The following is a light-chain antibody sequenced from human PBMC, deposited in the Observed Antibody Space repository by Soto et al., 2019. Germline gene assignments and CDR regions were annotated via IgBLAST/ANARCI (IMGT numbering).Light chain of an antibody. CDR2: EVS. J-gene: IGLJ3*02. CDR1: SSDIGGYNY. V-gene: IGLV2-14*01. Sequence: QLVLTQPASVSGSPGQSITISCTGTSSDIGGYNYVSWYQHHPGKAPKLMIYEVSNRPSGVSNRFSGSKSGNTASLTISGLQAEDEADYYCNSYTSSRSLVFGGGTKLTVL. CDR3: NSYTSSRSLV.